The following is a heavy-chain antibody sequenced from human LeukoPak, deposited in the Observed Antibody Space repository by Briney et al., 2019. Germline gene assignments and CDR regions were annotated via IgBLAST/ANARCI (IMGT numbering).Heavy chain of an antibody. D-gene: IGHD5-24*01. CDR3: ARLKVGYIARTLKRARGAFDI. V-gene: IGHV4-39*01. Sequence: SETLSLTCTVSGGSISSSSYYWGWIRQPPGKGLEWIGSIYYSGSTYYNPSLKSRVTISVDTSKNQFSLKLSSVTAADTAEYYRARLKVGYIARTLKRARGAFDIWGQGTMVTVSS. CDR1: GGSISSSSYY. J-gene: IGHJ3*02. CDR2: IYYSGST.